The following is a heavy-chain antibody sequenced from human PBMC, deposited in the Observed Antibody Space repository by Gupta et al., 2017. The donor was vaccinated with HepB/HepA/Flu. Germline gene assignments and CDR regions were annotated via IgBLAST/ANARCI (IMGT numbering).Heavy chain of an antibody. Sequence: QVQLQQWGAGLLKPSETLSLTCAVYGGSISGYYWSWIRQPPGKGLEWIGDINYGGSTNYIPSLKSRVTISVDTSKNQFSLKLSSVTAADTAVYYCERARYYRGSFDMWGHGTMV. CDR3: ERARYYRGSFDM. CDR2: INYGGST. J-gene: IGHJ3*02. V-gene: IGHV4-34*01. CDR1: GGSISGYY. D-gene: IGHD2-15*01.